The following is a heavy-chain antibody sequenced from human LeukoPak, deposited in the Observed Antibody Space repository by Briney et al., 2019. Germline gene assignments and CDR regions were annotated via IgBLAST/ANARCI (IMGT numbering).Heavy chain of an antibody. J-gene: IGHJ4*02. Sequence: SGGSLRLSCAASGFTFSISAMSWVRQAPGKGLEWVSTISGGADATYYADSVKGRFTISRDNSKNTLYLQMNSLRAEDTAIYYCAKEDSGSYYDSWGQGTLVTVSS. V-gene: IGHV3-23*01. CDR2: ISGGADAT. D-gene: IGHD1-26*01. CDR1: GFTFSISA. CDR3: AKEDSGSYYDS.